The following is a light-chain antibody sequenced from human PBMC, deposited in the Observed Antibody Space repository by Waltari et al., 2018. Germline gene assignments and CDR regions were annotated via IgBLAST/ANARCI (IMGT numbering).Light chain of an antibody. V-gene: IGKV3-15*01. J-gene: IGKJ4*01. CDR2: GAS. CDR3: QQYNSWPLT. CDR1: QSVSSN. Sequence: ELVMTQSPATLYVSAGERATLSCRASQSVSSNLAWYQQRPGQPPRLLIYGASTRATGIPARVNGSGSGTDFTLTISSLQSEDFAVYYCQQYNSWPLTFGGGTKVEI.